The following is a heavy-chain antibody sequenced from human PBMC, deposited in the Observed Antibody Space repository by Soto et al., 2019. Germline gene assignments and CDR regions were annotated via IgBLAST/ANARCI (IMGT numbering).Heavy chain of an antibody. CDR3: AKDSAGWFAS. Sequence: EVQLLESGGGKVQPGGSLRLSFAASGFSFSSYAMAWVRQAPGKGLEWVSLIGGSGEGTHYTDSVRGRFSISRDNSQNTLFLQMNSLRADDTAIYYCAKDSAGWFAS. D-gene: IGHD2-15*01. CDR1: GFSFSSYA. V-gene: IGHV3-23*01. J-gene: IGHJ5*01. CDR2: IGGSGEGT.